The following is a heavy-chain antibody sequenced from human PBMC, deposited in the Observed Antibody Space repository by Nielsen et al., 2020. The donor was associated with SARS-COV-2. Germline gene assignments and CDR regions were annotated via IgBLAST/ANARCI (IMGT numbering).Heavy chain of an antibody. J-gene: IGHJ4*02. D-gene: IGHD3-10*01. CDR3: ASITMVRGVITTIDY. Sequence: ASMKVSCKASGYTFTSYAMNWVRQAPGQGLEWMGWINTNTGNPTYAQGFTGRFVFSLDTSVSTAYLQISSLKAEDTAVYYCASITMVRGVITTIDYWGQGTLVTVSS. CDR1: GYTFTSYA. V-gene: IGHV7-4-1*02. CDR2: INTNTGNP.